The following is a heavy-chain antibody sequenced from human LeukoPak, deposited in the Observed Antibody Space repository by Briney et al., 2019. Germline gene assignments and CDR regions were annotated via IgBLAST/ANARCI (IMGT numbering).Heavy chain of an antibody. V-gene: IGHV3-7*01. J-gene: IGHJ4*02. D-gene: IGHD6-19*01. CDR1: GLPFSSHW. CDR3: ASAGGWVFFN. Sequence: GGSQRLSCAASGLPFSSHWLSWFRQSPGKGLEWVAHINRDGTEKQYLDSVKGRFTISRGNARNSQYLQMNNLRAEDTAVYYCASAGGWVFFNWGQGTLVTVSS. CDR2: INRDGTEK.